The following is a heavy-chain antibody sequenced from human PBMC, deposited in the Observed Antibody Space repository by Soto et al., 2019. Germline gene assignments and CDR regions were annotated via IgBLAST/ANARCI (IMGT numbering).Heavy chain of an antibody. Sequence: SETLSLTCTVSGGSISSYYWSWIRQPPGKGLEWIGYIYYSGSTNYNPSLKSRVTISVDTSKNQFSLKLSSVTAADTAVYYCARGGGDGSGYYQHLEYWGQGTLVTVSS. D-gene: IGHD3-22*01. CDR1: GGSISSYY. CDR2: IYYSGST. V-gene: IGHV4-59*01. J-gene: IGHJ4*02. CDR3: ARGGGDGSGYYQHLEY.